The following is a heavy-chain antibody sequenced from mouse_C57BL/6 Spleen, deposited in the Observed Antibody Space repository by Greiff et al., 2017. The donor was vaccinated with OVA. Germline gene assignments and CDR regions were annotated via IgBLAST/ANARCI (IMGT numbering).Heavy chain of an antibody. Sequence: QVQLKESGPGLVQPSQSLSITCTVSGFSLTSYGVHWVRLSPGKGLEWLGVIWSGGSTDYNAAFISRLSISKDNSKSQVFFKMNSLQADDTAIYYCARKRYGSSSYAMDYWGQGTSVTVSS. CDR2: IWSGGST. J-gene: IGHJ4*01. CDR1: GFSLTSYG. CDR3: ARKRYGSSSYAMDY. D-gene: IGHD1-1*01. V-gene: IGHV2-2*01.